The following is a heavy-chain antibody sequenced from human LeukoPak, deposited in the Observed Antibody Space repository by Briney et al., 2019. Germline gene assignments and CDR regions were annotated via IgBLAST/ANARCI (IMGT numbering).Heavy chain of an antibody. CDR2: IYYSGST. CDR3: AREGGYSSSWSDY. J-gene: IGHJ4*02. D-gene: IGHD6-13*01. CDR1: GVSISSSSYY. V-gene: IGHV4-39*07. Sequence: PSETLSLTCTVSGVSISSSSYYWGWIRQPPGKGLEWIGSIYYSGSTYYNPSLKSRVTISVDTSKNQFSLKLSSVTAADTAVYYCAREGGYSSSWSDYWGQGTLVTVSS.